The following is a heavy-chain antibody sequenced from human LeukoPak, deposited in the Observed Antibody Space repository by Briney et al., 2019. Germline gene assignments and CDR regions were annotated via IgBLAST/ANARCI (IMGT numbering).Heavy chain of an antibody. D-gene: IGHD2-21*02. V-gene: IGHV3-74*01. J-gene: IGHJ5*02. Sequence: PGGSLRLSCAASGFPFDDYGMSWVRQAPGKGLVWVSRINSDGSSTSYADSVKGRFTISRDNAKNTLYLQMNSLRAEDTAVYYCAKDKLAYCGGDCSYSWFDHWGQGTLVTVSS. CDR2: INSDGSST. CDR3: AKDKLAYCGGDCSYSWFDH. CDR1: GFPFDDYG.